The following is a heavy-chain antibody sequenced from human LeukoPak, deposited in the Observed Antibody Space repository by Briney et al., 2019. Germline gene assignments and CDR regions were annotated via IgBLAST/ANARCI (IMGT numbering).Heavy chain of an antibody. CDR3: ARGTPMITFGGVIVFDY. Sequence: PSETLSLTCTVSGGSISSSSYYWGWIRQPPGKGLEWIGSIYYSGSTYYNPSLKSRVTISVDTSKNQFSLKLSSVTAADTAVYYCARGTPMITFGGVIVFDYWGQGNLVTVSS. V-gene: IGHV4-39*07. D-gene: IGHD3-16*02. CDR2: IYYSGST. J-gene: IGHJ4*02. CDR1: GGSISSSSYY.